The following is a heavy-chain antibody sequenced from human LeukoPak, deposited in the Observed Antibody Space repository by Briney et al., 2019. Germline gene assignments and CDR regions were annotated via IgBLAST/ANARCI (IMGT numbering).Heavy chain of an antibody. CDR1: GYSISSGYH. J-gene: IGHJ6*03. CDR3: ARSAWFRSYYYMDV. CDR2: IYHSGST. V-gene: IGHV4-38-2*02. Sequence: SETLSLTCTVSGYSISSGYHCGWIRQPPGKGLEWIWIIYHSGSTYYNPSLKSRVTISVDTSKNQFSLKLSSVTAADTAAYYCARSAWFRSYYYMDVWGKGTTVAISS. D-gene: IGHD3-3*01.